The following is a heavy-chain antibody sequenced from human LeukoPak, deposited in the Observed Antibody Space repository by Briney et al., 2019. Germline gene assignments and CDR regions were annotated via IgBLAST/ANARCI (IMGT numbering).Heavy chain of an antibody. J-gene: IGHJ4*02. V-gene: IGHV4-4*07. D-gene: IGHD2-21*02. Sequence: SETLSLTCTVSGGSISSYSWSWIRQPAGKGLEWIGRIYTSGTTNYNSSLKSRVTMSVDTSKNQFSLKLSSVTAADTAVYYCARDGALAYCGGDCVDYWGQGTLVIVSS. CDR3: ARDGALAYCGGDCVDY. CDR1: GGSISSYS. CDR2: IYTSGTT.